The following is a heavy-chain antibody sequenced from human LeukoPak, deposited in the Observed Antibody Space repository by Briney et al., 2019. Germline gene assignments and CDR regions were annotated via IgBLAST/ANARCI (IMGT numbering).Heavy chain of an antibody. V-gene: IGHV4-39*01. D-gene: IGHD6-13*01. J-gene: IGHJ4*02. CDR3: ARLSIAAAAGY. CDR1: GVSISSSSYY. Sequence: SETLSLTCTVSGVSISSSSYYWGWIRQPPAKSLEWIGSIYYSGSTYYNPSLKSRVTISVDTSKNQFSLKLSSVTAADTAVYYCARLSIAAAAGYWGQGTLVTVSS. CDR2: IYYSGST.